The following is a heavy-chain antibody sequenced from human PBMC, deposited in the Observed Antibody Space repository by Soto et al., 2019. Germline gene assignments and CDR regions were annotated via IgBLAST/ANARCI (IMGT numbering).Heavy chain of an antibody. Sequence: QVELVQSGIEVKNPGSSVKVSCKASGDTFSNYPINWVRQAPGQGLEWMAGIIPFYDKPNYAENFRGRVTISADKFTATAYLEVSSLRSEDTAVYFCARGYREVFFYDMDVWGRGTPVIVSS. D-gene: IGHD1-26*01. V-gene: IGHV1-69*06. CDR2: IIPFYDKP. CDR1: GDTFSNYP. J-gene: IGHJ6*02. CDR3: ARGYREVFFYDMDV.